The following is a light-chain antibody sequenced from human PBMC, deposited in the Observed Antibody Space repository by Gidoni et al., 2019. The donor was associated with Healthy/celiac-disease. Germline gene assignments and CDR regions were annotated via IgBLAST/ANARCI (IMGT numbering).Light chain of an antibody. Sequence: SYELTQPPSVSVSLGQMARITCSGEALPKKYAYWYQQKPGQSPVLVIYKDSERPSGIPERFSGSSSGTIVTLTISGVQAEDEADYYCLSADSSGTYPDVVFGGGTKLTVL. CDR1: ALPKKY. CDR3: LSADSSGTYPDVV. V-gene: IGLV3-16*01. J-gene: IGLJ2*01. CDR2: KDS.